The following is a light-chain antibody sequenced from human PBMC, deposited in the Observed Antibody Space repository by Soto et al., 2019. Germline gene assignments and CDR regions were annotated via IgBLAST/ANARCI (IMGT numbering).Light chain of an antibody. Sequence: EIVMTQSPGTLSLSPGETATLSCRASQSVSSNYVAWFHQKPGQAPRLLIYGASSRATGAPDRFSASGSGTDSTLTISRLEPEDFAVYYCQQYGRSPWTFGQGTKVDIK. J-gene: IGKJ1*01. V-gene: IGKV3-20*01. CDR3: QQYGRSPWT. CDR1: QSVSSNY. CDR2: GAS.